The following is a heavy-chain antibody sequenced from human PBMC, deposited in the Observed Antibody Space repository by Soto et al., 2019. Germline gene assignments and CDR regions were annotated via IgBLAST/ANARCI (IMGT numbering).Heavy chain of an antibody. Sequence: SETLSLTCSVSGGSISSGDYYWSWVRQPPQKGLEWIGYIYYSGSTYYNPSLKSRVTISVDTAKNQFSLNLSSVTAADTAVYYCARGNDFWSGYSTLTYYGLDVWGQGTTVTVS. J-gene: IGHJ6*02. V-gene: IGHV4-30-4*01. CDR1: GGSISSGDYY. CDR3: ARGNDFWSGYSTLTYYGLDV. CDR2: IYYSGST. D-gene: IGHD3-3*01.